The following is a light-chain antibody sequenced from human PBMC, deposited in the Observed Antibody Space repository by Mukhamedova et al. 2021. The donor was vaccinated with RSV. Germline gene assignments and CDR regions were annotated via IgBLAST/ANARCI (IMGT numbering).Light chain of an antibody. CDR2: RDI. V-gene: IGLV1-47*01. CDR3: AVWDDNHVG. J-gene: IGLJ2*01. Sequence: GKAPKLLIYRDIQRPSGVPDRFFASKTGTSASLAISGLRPEDEADYFCAVWDDNHVGFGGGTKLTVL.